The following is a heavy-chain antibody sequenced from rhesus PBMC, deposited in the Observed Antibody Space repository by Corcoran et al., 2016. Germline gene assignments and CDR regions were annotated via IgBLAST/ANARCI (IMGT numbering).Heavy chain of an antibody. Sequence: QVQLQESGPGLVKPSETLSLTCAVSGGSLSSSNWWSWIRQPPGNGLEGIGYILVANVTTYSTPSLKSRLTISPATSKHQFSLKLSSVTAADTAVYYCARGLSLGLWGPGTPITISS. D-gene: IGHD5-42*01. J-gene: IGHJ2*01. CDR1: GGSLSSSNW. V-gene: IGHV4-65*01. CDR3: ARGLSLGL. CDR2: ILVANVTT.